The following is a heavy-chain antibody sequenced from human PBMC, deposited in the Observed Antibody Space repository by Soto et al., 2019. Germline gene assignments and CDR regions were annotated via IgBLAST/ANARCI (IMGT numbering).Heavy chain of an antibody. CDR2: TSYDGSNK. J-gene: IGHJ4*02. D-gene: IGHD3-16*01. CDR1: GFTFRSYV. V-gene: IGHV3-30*09. CDR3: ARWGTTGGLDV. Sequence: QVQLVESGGGVVQPGTSLRLSCVGSGFTFRSYVIHWVRQAPGKGLEWVALTSYDGSNKYYDDAVKGRFAISRDNSRNRVDLQMDSLRLEVLALYFGARWGTTGGLDVWGQGTLVSVSS.